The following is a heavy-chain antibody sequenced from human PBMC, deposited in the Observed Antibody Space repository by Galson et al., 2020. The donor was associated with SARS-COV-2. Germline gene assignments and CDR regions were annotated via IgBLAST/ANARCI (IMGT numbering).Heavy chain of an antibody. Sequence: GGSLRLSCAASGFTLSSYWMHWVRQAPGKGLVWVSRISSDGSATSYADSVKGRFTISRDSAKNTLYLQMNSLRAEDTAVYYCAPLTLPEGYWGQGTLVTVSS. D-gene: IGHD2-15*01. CDR1: GFTLSSYW. J-gene: IGHJ4*02. V-gene: IGHV3-74*01. CDR2: ISSDGSAT. CDR3: APLTLPEGY.